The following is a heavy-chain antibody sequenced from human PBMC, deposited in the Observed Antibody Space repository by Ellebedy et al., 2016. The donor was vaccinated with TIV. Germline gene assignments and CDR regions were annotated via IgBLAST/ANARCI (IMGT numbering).Heavy chain of an antibody. CDR1: GGSISSYY. CDR3: ARHGRDDYGFDI. Sequence: MPGGSLRLSCSVSGGSISSYYWSWIRQPPGKGLEWIGYIYYSGSTNYKPSIKSRVTISVDTSKNQVSLKLSSVTAADTAVYYCARHGRDDYGFDIWGQGTMVTVSS. V-gene: IGHV4-59*08. J-gene: IGHJ3*02. D-gene: IGHD5-24*01. CDR2: IYYSGST.